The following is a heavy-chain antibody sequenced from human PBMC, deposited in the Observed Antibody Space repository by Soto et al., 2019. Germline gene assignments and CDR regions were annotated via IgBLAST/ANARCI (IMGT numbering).Heavy chain of an antibody. J-gene: IGHJ4*02. D-gene: IGHD4-4*01. Sequence: SETLSLTCTVSGGTIISSSYYWGWIRQPPGKGLEWIGSIYNSGTTYYNPSLKSRVTISVDTSKNQFSLKLSSVTAADTAVYYCARYDYNGYYFDYWGQGTLVTVSS. V-gene: IGHV4-39*07. CDR1: GGTIISSSYY. CDR2: IYNSGTT. CDR3: ARYDYNGYYFDY.